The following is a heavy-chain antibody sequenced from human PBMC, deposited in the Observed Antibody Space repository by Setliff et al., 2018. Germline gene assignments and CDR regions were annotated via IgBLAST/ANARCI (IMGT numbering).Heavy chain of an antibody. V-gene: IGHV4-39*02. J-gene: IGHJ4*01. D-gene: IGHD6-13*01. Sequence: PSETLSLTCSASGGSISSGGHYWAWIRQPPGKRLEWIGSVYYIGTTHYNPSLKSRVTISVDPSKNQFSLKMSSVTAADTAVYYCAREFTVDSREAGYFNYWGHGTLVTVSS. CDR2: VYYIGTT. CDR1: GGSISSGGHY. CDR3: AREFTVDSREAGYFNY.